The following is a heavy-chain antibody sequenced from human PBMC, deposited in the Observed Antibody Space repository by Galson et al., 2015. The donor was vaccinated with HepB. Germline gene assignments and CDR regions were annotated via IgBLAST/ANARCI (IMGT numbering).Heavy chain of an antibody. Sequence: SLRLSCAASGFTVSSNYMSWVRQAPGEGLEWVSVIYSGGSTYYADSVKGRFTISRDNSKNTLYLQMNSLRAEDTAVYYCAREGPRGVRGRGYFDYWGQGTLVTVSS. CDR2: IYSGGST. CDR1: GFTVSSNY. V-gene: IGHV3-66*01. CDR3: AREGPRGVRGRGYFDY. J-gene: IGHJ4*02. D-gene: IGHD3-10*01.